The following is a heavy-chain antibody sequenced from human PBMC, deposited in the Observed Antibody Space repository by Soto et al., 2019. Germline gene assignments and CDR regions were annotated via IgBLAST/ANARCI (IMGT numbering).Heavy chain of an antibody. J-gene: IGHJ6*02. CDR3: ARWGVAGDYGMDV. Sequence: SLRLSCAASGFTFSSYGMHWVRQAPGKGLEWVAVIWYDGGNKYYADSVKGRFTISRDNSKNTLYLQMNSLRGEDTAVYYCARWGVAGDYGMDVWGQGTTVTVSS. V-gene: IGHV3-33*01. D-gene: IGHD6-19*01. CDR1: GFTFSSYG. CDR2: IWYDGGNK.